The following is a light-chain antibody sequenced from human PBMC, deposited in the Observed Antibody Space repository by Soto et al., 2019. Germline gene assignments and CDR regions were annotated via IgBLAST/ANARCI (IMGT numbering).Light chain of an antibody. CDR2: EVS. J-gene: IGLJ2*01. CDR1: SSDVGGYNY. V-gene: IGLV2-14*01. Sequence: QSALTQPASVSGSPGQSITISCTGTSSDVGGYNYVSWYQQHPGKAPKLMIYEVSNRPSGVSNRFSGSKSRNTASLTISGIQAEDEDDYYCSSYTCSSTLVVFGGGTKVTVL. CDR3: SSYTCSSTLVV.